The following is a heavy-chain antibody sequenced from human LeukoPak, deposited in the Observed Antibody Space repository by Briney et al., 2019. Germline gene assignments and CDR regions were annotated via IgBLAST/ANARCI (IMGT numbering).Heavy chain of an antibody. V-gene: IGHV3-30-3*01. J-gene: IGHJ4*02. CDR3: ARDFGWLSGFNN. CDR2: ISYDGTNK. Sequence: GGSLRLSCAASGFTFSSYAIHWVRQAPGKGLEWVAIISYDGTNKYYADSVRGRFTISRDNSKNTLYLQMNSLRAEDTAVYYCARDFGWLSGFNNWGQGTLVTVSS. D-gene: IGHD3-9*01. CDR1: GFTFSSYA.